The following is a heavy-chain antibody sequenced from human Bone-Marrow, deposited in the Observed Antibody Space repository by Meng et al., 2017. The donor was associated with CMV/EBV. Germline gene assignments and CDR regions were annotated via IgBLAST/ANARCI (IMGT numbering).Heavy chain of an antibody. Sequence: SGPTLVKPTQTLTLTCTFSGFSLSTSGVGVDWIRQPPGKALEWLALNYWNDDKRYSPSLKSRLTITKDTTKNQVFLTKTNMDPVDTATDYCGHSENCSRTICFWLLDLDFWGQGTTVTVSS. CDR2: NYWNDDK. D-gene: IGHD2-2*01. J-gene: IGHJ6*02. CDR3: GHSENCSRTICFWLLDLDF. V-gene: IGHV2-5*01. CDR1: GFSLSTSGVG.